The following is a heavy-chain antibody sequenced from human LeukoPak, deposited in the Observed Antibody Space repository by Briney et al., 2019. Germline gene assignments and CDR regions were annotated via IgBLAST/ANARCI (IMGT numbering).Heavy chain of an antibody. J-gene: IGHJ4*02. CDR1: GYSISSGYY. Sequence: SETLSLTCAVSGYSISSGYYWGWIRQPPGKGLEWIGSIYHSGSTYYNPSPKSRVTISVDTSKNQFSLKLSSVTAADTAVYYCARSLGSGWPYYFDYWGQGTLVTVSS. CDR2: IYHSGST. V-gene: IGHV4-38-2*01. D-gene: IGHD6-19*01. CDR3: ARSLGSGWPYYFDY.